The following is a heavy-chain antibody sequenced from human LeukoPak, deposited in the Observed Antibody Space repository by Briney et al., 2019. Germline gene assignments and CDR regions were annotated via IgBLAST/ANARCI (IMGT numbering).Heavy chain of an antibody. D-gene: IGHD3-3*01. CDR2: IYYSGST. J-gene: IGHJ4*02. CDR1: GGSISSYY. V-gene: IGHV4-59*01. Sequence: ETLSLTCTVSGGSISSYYWSWIRQPPGKGLEWIGYIYYSGSTNYNPSLKSRVTISVDTSKNQFSLKLSSVTAADTAVYYCARGYDFWSGSYDYWGQGTLVTVSS. CDR3: ARGYDFWSGSYDY.